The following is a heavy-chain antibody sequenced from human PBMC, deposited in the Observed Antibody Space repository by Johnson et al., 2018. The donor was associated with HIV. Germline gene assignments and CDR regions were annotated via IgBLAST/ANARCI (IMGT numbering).Heavy chain of an antibody. J-gene: IGHJ3*02. D-gene: IGHD6-13*01. CDR3: ARDVASSSWYEAAFDI. Sequence: QMQLVESGGGVVRPGGSLRLSCAASGFTFSNVWMSWVRQAPGKGLEWVSYISSSGTNIYYADSVKGRFSISRDNAKSSLYLQMNSLRAEDTALYYCARDVASSSWYEAAFDIWGQGTMVTVSS. CDR2: ISSSGTNI. V-gene: IGHV3-11*04. CDR1: GFTFSNVW.